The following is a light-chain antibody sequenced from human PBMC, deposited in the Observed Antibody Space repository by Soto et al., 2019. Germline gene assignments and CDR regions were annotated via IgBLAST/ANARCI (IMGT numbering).Light chain of an antibody. Sequence: PGERVPLSCRASQTVSSSSLTWCQQKPGQAPGLLIYGASTRATGIPDRFSGSGSETDFTLTISRLEPEDFAVYYCQQYGTTRITFGQGTRLEIK. CDR3: QQYGTTRIT. CDR2: GAS. CDR1: QTVSSSS. J-gene: IGKJ5*01. V-gene: IGKV3-20*01.